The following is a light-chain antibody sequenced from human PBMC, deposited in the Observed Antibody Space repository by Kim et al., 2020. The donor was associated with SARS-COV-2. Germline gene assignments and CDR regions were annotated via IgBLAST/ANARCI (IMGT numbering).Light chain of an antibody. V-gene: IGKV3-15*01. CDR1: QSVSRN. Sequence: SVSPGERATLACRASQSVSRNLAWYQQNPGQAPRLLISGASTWATGIPARFSGSGSGTEFTLTISSLQSEDFAVYYCQQYNNWPYTFGQGTKLEI. CDR2: GAS. J-gene: IGKJ2*01. CDR3: QQYNNWPYT.